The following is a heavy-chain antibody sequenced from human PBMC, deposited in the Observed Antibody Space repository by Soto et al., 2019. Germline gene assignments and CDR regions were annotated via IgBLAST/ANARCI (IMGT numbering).Heavy chain of an antibody. CDR1: GFTFSSYD. J-gene: IGHJ2*01. D-gene: IGHD2-15*01. Sequence: PGGSLRLSCAASGFTFSSYDMHWVRQATGKGLEWVSAIGTAGDPYYPGSVKGRFTISRENAKNSLYLQMNSLRAGDTAVYYCARGAPHGGNRYWYFDLWGRGTLVTVSS. CDR3: ARGAPHGGNRYWYFDL. V-gene: IGHV3-13*05. CDR2: IGTAGDP.